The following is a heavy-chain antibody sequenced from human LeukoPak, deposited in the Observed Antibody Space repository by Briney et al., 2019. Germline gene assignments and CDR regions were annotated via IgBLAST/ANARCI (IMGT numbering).Heavy chain of an antibody. V-gene: IGHV1-18*01. CDR1: GYTFTSYG. CDR3: ARDQYDSSGYYFGLTGVYYFDY. D-gene: IGHD3-22*01. CDR2: ISAYNGNT. J-gene: IGHJ4*02. Sequence: ASVKVSCKASGYTFTSYGISWVRQAPGQGLEWMGWISAYNGNTNYAQKLQGRVTMTTDTSTSTAYMELRSLRSDDTAVYYCARDQYDSSGYYFGLTGVYYFDYWGQGTLVTVSS.